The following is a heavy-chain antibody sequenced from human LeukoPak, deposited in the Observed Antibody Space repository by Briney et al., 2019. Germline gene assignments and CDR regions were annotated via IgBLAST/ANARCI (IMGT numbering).Heavy chain of an antibody. D-gene: IGHD1-14*01. Sequence: ASVKVSCKASGYTFTNYEINWVRQGTGQGLEWLGWMNPSSGNTGYAQKFQGRVTMTRDTSISTAYMELSSLRSEDTAVYYCARTLPETAMDVWGQGTTVTVSS. CDR1: GYTFTNYE. CDR2: MNPSSGNT. CDR3: ARTLPETAMDV. J-gene: IGHJ6*02. V-gene: IGHV1-8*01.